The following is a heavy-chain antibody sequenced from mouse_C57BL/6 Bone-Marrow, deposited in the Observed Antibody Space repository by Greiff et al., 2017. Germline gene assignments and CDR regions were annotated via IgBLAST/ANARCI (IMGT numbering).Heavy chain of an antibody. CDR2: IYPGGGYT. J-gene: IGHJ4*01. V-gene: IGHV1-63*01. CDR1: GYTFTNYW. Sequence: VKLQESGAELVRPGTSVKMSCKASGYTFTNYWIGWAKQRPGHGLEWIGDIYPGGGYTNYNEKFKGKATLTADKSSSTAYMQFSSLTSEDSAIYYCARSQVTTEAMDYWGQGTSVTVSS. CDR3: ARSQVTTEAMDY. D-gene: IGHD2-2*01.